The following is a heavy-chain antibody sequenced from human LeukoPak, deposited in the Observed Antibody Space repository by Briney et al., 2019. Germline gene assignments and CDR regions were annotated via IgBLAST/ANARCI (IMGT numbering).Heavy chain of an antibody. J-gene: IGHJ6*02. CDR2: ISAYNGNT. D-gene: IGHD6-13*01. CDR1: GYTFTSYG. Sequence: ASVKVSFKASGYTFTSYGISWVRQAPGQGLEWMGWISAYNGNTNYAQKLQGRVTMTTDTSTSTAYMELRSLRSDDTAVYYCARDGSSWRPHYYYGMDVWGQGTTVTVSS. CDR3: ARDGSSWRPHYYYGMDV. V-gene: IGHV1-18*01.